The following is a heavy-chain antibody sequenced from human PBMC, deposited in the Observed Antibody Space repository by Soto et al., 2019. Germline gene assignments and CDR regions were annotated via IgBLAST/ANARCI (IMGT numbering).Heavy chain of an antibody. D-gene: IGHD5-12*01. V-gene: IGHV4-59*08. J-gene: IGHJ4*02. CDR2: IYYSGST. Sequence: SETLSLTCTVSGGSISGYYWSWIRQPPGKGLDWIGYIYYSGSTNYNPSLKSRVTISQDTSKNQFSLKLSSVTAADTAVYYCARHYGDGYDYVDYWGQGTLVTVSS. CDR3: ARHYGDGYDYVDY. CDR1: GGSISGYY.